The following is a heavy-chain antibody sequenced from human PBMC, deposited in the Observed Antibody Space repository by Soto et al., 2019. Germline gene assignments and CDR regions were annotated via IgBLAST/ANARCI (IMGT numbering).Heavy chain of an antibody. CDR2: ISGSGGST. D-gene: IGHD3-22*01. CDR1: GFTFSSYA. J-gene: IGHJ4*02. CDR3: AKWPYYYDSSGSKPDY. Sequence: GSLRLSCAASGFTFSSYAMSWVRQAPGKGLEWVSAISGSGGSTYYADSVKGRFTISRDNSKNTLYLQMNSLRAEDTAVYYCAKWPYYYDSSGSKPDYWGQGTLVTVSS. V-gene: IGHV3-23*01.